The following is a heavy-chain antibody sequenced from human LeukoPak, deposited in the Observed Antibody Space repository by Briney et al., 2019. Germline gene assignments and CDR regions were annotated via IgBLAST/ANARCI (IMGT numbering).Heavy chain of an antibody. Sequence: GGSLRLSCVASGFTFRSYGMHWVRQAPGKGLEWVAVISYDGSNKYYADSVKGRFTISRDNSKNTLYLQMNSLRAEDTAVYYCAKDNGYEDYRGQGTLVTVSS. J-gene: IGHJ4*02. CDR2: ISYDGSNK. CDR3: AKDNGYEDY. CDR1: GFTFRSYG. D-gene: IGHD1-1*01. V-gene: IGHV3-30*18.